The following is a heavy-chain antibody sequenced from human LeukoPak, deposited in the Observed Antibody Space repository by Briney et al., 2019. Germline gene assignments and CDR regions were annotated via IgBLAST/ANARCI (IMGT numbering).Heavy chain of an antibody. J-gene: IGHJ4*02. CDR3: ASDLIY. V-gene: IGHV3-53*05. Sequence: GGSLRLSCVASGFTVSSNYMSWIRQAPGKGLEWVSVIYGVDGTSYADSVKGRFTISRDNSKNTVYLQMNSLRAEDTAVYYCASDLIYWGQGTLVTVSS. CDR1: GFTVSSNY. CDR2: IYGVDGT.